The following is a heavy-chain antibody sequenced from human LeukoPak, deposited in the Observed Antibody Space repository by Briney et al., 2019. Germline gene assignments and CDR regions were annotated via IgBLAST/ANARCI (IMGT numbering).Heavy chain of an antibody. J-gene: IGHJ6*02. V-gene: IGHV4-39*01. Sequence: PSETLSLTCTVSGGSISSSSYYWGWIRQPPGKGLEWFGSIYYSGSTYYNPSLKSRVTISVDTSKNQFSLKLSSVTAADTAVYYCARLAYSSSWYGSYYYYGMDVWGQGTTVTVSS. D-gene: IGHD6-13*01. CDR2: IYYSGST. CDR3: ARLAYSSSWYGSYYYYGMDV. CDR1: GGSISSSSYY.